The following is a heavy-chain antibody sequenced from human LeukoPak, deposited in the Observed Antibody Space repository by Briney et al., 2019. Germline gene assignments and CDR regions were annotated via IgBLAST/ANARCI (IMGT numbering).Heavy chain of an antibody. CDR3: ARGRSSMVRGYYYYYMDV. CDR2: IYYSGST. J-gene: IGHJ6*03. V-gene: IGHV4-59*01. Sequence: SETLSLTCAVYGGSFSGYYWSWIRQPPGKGLEWIGSIYYSGSTNYNPSLKSRVTISVDTSKNQFSLKLSSVTAADTAVYYCARGRSSMVRGYYYYYMDVWGKGTTVTIPS. CDR1: GGSFSGYY. D-gene: IGHD3-10*01.